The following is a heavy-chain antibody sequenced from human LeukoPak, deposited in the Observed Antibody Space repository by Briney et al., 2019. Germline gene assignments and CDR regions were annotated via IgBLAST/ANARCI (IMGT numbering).Heavy chain of an antibody. CDR1: GFTFSTYD. J-gene: IGHJ3*02. CDR3: ARERGLPGEFNAFDI. V-gene: IGHV3-30-3*01. Sequence: GKSLRLSCAASGFTFSTYDMHWVRQAPGKGLEWVAVISYDGSNKYYADSVNGRFTISRDNSKNMLYLQMNSLRAEDTAVYYCARERGLPGEFNAFDIWGQGTMVTVSS. D-gene: IGHD7-27*01. CDR2: ISYDGSNK.